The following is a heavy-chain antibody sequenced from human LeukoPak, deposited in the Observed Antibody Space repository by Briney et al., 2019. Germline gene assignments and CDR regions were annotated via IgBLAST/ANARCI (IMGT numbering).Heavy chain of an antibody. V-gene: IGHV3-74*03. D-gene: IGHD3-22*01. CDR1: GFTFSSYW. CDR2: INSDGYSI. Sequence: GGSLRLSCAASGFTFSSYWMHWVRQAPGKGLVWLSRINSDGYSISYADSVKGRFTISRDNSKNTLYLQMNSLRAEDTAVYFCANTYYYDGSGYYYLGWFDPWGQGTLVTVSS. J-gene: IGHJ5*02. CDR3: ANTYYYDGSGYYYLGWFDP.